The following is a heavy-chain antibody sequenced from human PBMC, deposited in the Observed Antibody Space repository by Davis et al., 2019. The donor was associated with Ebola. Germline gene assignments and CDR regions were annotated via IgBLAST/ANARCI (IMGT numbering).Heavy chain of an antibody. Sequence: MPSETLSLTCAVYGGSFSGYYWSCIRQPPGKGLEWIGEINHSGSTNYNPSLKSRVTISVDTSKNQFSLQLNSVTAADTAVYYCARGDLGGKQLVYWGQGTLVTVSS. CDR3: ARGDLGGKQLVY. J-gene: IGHJ4*02. V-gene: IGHV4-34*01. CDR2: INHSGST. D-gene: IGHD6-13*01. CDR1: GGSFSGYY.